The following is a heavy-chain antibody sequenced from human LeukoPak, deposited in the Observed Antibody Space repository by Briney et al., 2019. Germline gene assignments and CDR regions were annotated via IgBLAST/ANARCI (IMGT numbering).Heavy chain of an antibody. D-gene: IGHD7-27*01. V-gene: IGHV4-39*07. J-gene: IGHJ4*02. Sequence: TSSETLSLTCTVSGDSISTISYYWGWIRQPPGKGLEWIGTIYYSGSTDYNPSLESRVTISVDTSKNQFSLKLSSVTAADTAVYYCAGAPQTGNTFDYWGQGTLVTVSS. CDR1: GDSISTISYY. CDR3: AGAPQTGNTFDY. CDR2: IYYSGST.